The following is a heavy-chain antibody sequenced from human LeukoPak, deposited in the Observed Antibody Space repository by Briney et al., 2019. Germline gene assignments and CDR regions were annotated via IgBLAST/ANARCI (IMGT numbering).Heavy chain of an antibody. J-gene: IGHJ4*02. CDR1: GFTVSSDY. D-gene: IGHD3-22*01. CDR3: ARAEYDSSLGFAY. V-gene: IGHV3-53*01. CDR2: ISSGGST. Sequence: GGSLRLSCVASGFTVSSDYMSWVRQAPGKGLEWVSLISSGGSTYCADSVKGRFTISRDNSKNTLYLQMFSLRADDTAVYYCARAEYDSSLGFAYWGQGTLVTVSS.